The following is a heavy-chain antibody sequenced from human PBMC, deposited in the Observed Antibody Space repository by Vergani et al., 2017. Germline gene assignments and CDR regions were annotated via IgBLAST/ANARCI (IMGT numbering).Heavy chain of an antibody. V-gene: IGHV3-15*01. D-gene: IGHD2-2*02. CDR2: IRSKNDGGTA. J-gene: IGHJ4*02. CDR1: GFTFSHYY. Sequence: VQLAESGGGLVKPGGSLRLSCEASGFTFSHYYMSWVRQAPGKGLEWIGRIRSKNDGGTADYAAPLKGRFTISRDDSKDSAFLFVNNLKTEDTAVYFCYTDYHDYWGQGTLVTVSS. CDR3: YTDYHDY.